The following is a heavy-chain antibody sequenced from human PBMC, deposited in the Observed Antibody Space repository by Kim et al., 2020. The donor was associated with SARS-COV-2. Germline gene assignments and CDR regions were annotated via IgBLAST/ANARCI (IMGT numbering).Heavy chain of an antibody. J-gene: IGHJ4*02. CDR2: ISGSGGST. D-gene: IGHD3-9*01. CDR1: GFTFSSYA. V-gene: IGHV3-23*01. CDR3: AKDGHPLRYFDTYFDY. Sequence: GGSLRLSCAASGFTFSSYAMSWVRQAPGKGLEWVSAISGSGGSTYYADSVKGRFTISRDNSKNTLYLQMNSLRAEDTAVYYCAKDGHPLRYFDTYFDYWGQGTLVTVSS.